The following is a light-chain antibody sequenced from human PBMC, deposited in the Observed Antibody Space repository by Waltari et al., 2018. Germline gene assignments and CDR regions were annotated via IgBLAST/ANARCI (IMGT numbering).Light chain of an antibody. CDR1: QSLGTS. CDR3: QQSESYPVT. J-gene: IGKJ1*01. Sequence: DIQMTQSPYTLSAYVGDRVTITCRASQSLGTSLAWYQQKPGKAPKLLIYKASSLQSGVPSRFSGSGSGTEFTLTISSLQPDDSATYSCQQSESYPVTFGQGTKVEI. V-gene: IGKV1-5*03. CDR2: KAS.